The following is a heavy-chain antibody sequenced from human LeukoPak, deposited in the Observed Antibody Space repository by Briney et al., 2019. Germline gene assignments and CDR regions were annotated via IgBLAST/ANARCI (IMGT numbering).Heavy chain of an antibody. CDR3: ARGRVYCSSTSCSYGWFDP. Sequence: SQTLSLTCTVSGGSISSGGYYWSWIRQPAGKGLEWIGRIYTSGSTNYNPSLKSRVTMSVDTSKNQFSLKLSSVTAADTAVYYCARGRVYCSSTSCSYGWFDPWGQGTLVTVSS. V-gene: IGHV4-61*02. D-gene: IGHD2-2*01. CDR2: IYTSGST. J-gene: IGHJ5*02. CDR1: GGSISSGGYY.